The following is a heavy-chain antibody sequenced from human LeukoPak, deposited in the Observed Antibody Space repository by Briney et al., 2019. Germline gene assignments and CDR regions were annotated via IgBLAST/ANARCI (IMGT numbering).Heavy chain of an antibody. J-gene: IGHJ6*02. V-gene: IGHV1-2*02. CDR3: ARDHYDILTGYYDYYYYYGMDV. CDR2: INPNSGGT. D-gene: IGHD3-9*01. Sequence: ASVKVSCKASGYTFTGYYMHWVRQAPGQGLEWMGWINPNSGGTNYAQKFQGRVTMTRDTSISTAYMELSRLRSDDTAVYYCARDHYDILTGYYDYYYYYGMDVWGQGITVTVSS. CDR1: GYTFTGYY.